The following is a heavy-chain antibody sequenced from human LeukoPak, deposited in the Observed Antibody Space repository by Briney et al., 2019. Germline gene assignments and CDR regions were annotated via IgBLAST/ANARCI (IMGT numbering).Heavy chain of an antibody. D-gene: IGHD2-21*02. V-gene: IGHV3-23*01. CDR3: ARRRFCGGDCRVYDFDY. CDR2: ISASGGTT. Sequence: GGSLRLSCAASGFTFSNYATRWVRQFPGKGLEWVSAISASGGTTTYVDSVKGRFTISRDNSKNTLYLQMNSLRADDTAVYYCARRRFCGGDCRVYDFDYWGQGTLVTVSS. CDR1: GFTFSNYA. J-gene: IGHJ4*02.